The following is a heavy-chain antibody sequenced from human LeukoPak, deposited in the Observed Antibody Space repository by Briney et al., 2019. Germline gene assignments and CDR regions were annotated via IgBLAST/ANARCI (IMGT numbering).Heavy chain of an antibody. CDR2: IYHSGST. D-gene: IGHD5-12*01. J-gene: IGHJ4*02. CDR1: GGSISSGGYS. V-gene: IGHV4-30-2*01. CDR3: ARSVTGEDSGYDYYFDY. Sequence: SETLSLTCAVSGGSISSGGYSWSWLRQPPGKGLEWIGYIYHSGSTYYNPSLKSRVTISVDRSKNQFSLKLSSVTAADTAVYYCARSVTGEDSGYDYYFDYWGQGTLVTVSS.